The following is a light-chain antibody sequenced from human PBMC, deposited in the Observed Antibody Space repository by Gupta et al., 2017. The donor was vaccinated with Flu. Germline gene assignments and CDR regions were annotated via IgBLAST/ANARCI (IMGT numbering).Light chain of an antibody. CDR1: SSDVGGYNY. V-gene: IGLV2-8*01. CDR2: EVS. Sequence: QSALTQPPFASGSPGQSVTISCTGTSSDVGGYNYVSWDQQHPGKAPKLMIYEVSNRPSGVPDRFSGSKSGNTASLTVSGLQAEDEADYYGSSYAGSNNLVFGGGTKLTVL. J-gene: IGLJ2*01. CDR3: SSYAGSNNLV.